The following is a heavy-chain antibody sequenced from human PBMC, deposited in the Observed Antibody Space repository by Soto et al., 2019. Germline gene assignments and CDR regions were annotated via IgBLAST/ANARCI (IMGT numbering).Heavy chain of an antibody. J-gene: IGHJ4*02. V-gene: IGHV3-74*01. CDR1: GFVFNMYW. CDR2: INDDGTRT. CDR3: IRGPRPSSVGTGAF. D-gene: IGHD3-10*01. Sequence: GALRLSCAASGFVFNMYWMHWVRQVPGEGPEWVTRINDDGTRTDYADSAKGRFTISRDNAKDILYLQMNALRVDDTAVYYCIRGPRPSSVGTGAFWGQGTLVTVSS.